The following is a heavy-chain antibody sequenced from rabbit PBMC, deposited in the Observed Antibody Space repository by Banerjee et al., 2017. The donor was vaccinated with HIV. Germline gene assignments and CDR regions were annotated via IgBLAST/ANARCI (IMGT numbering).Heavy chain of an antibody. CDR2: INTGSSGNT. D-gene: IGHD6-1*01. J-gene: IGHJ4*01. CDR3: ARGANYGGAGYDL. Sequence: QQQLVESGGGLVKPGASLTLTCTASGFSFSSYWMCWVRQAPGKGLEWIGCINTGSSGNTYYASWVNGRFTISKTSSTTVTLQMTSLTAADTATYFCARGANYGGAGYDLWGPGTLVTVS. V-gene: IGHV1S45*01. CDR1: GFSFSSYW.